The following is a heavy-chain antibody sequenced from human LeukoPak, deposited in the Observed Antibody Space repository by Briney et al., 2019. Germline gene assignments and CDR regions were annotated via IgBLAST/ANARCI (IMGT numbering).Heavy chain of an antibody. V-gene: IGHV3-23*01. D-gene: IGHD3-16*01. Sequence: GGSLRLSCAASGFTFSSYAMSWVRQAPGKGLEWVSGILDSGYSTYYANSVKGRFTISRDNSNNTLYLQMNSLRAEDTAVYYCAKLGGHPLHNYYVGVWGKGTTVAASS. CDR1: GFTFSSYA. CDR3: AKLGGHPLHNYYVGV. J-gene: IGHJ6*03. CDR2: ILDSGYST.